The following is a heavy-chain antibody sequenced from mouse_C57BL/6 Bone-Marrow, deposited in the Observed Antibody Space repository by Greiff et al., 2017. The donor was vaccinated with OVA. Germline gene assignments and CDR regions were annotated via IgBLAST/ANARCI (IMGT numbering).Heavy chain of an antibody. CDR3: ASYPYAMDY. D-gene: IGHD5-5*01. V-gene: IGHV2-2*01. CDR1: GFSLTSYG. CDR2: IWSGGST. Sequence: QVHVKQSGPGLVQPSQSLSITCTVSGFSLTSYGVHWVRQSPGKGLEWLGVIWSGGSTDYNAAFISRLSISKDNSKSQVFFKMNSLQADDTAIYYCASYPYAMDYWGQGTSVTVPS. J-gene: IGHJ4*01.